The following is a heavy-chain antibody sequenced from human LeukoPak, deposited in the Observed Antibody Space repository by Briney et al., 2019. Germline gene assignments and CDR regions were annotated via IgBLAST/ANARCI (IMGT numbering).Heavy chain of an antibody. CDR1: GFTFSSYW. D-gene: IGHD2-15*01. J-gene: IGHJ4*02. CDR3: AKDLAVGVVAATCFDY. V-gene: IGHV3-7*03. CDR2: INRDGSEK. Sequence: GGSLRLSCAASGFTFSSYWMSGVRQAPGKGLEWVANINRDGSEKHYVGSVKGRFTISRDNSKNSLYLQMNSLRAEDTAVYYCAKDLAVGVVAATCFDYWGQGTLVTVSS.